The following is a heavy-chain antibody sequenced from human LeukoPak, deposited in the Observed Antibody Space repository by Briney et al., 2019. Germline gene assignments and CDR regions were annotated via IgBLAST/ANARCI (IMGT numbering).Heavy chain of an antibody. J-gene: IGHJ5*02. CDR2: VDHAGST. Sequence: SETLSLTCTVSDDSITMYYWTWIRQPPGKGLEWIGYVDHAGSTKFNPSLNGRVSISRDTSNNFFSLRLRSVTAADTAVYYCARESGSYLWRSWLNPWGQGTLVTVSS. V-gene: IGHV4-59*01. D-gene: IGHD3-16*01. CDR1: DDSITMYY. CDR3: ARESGSYLWRSWLNP.